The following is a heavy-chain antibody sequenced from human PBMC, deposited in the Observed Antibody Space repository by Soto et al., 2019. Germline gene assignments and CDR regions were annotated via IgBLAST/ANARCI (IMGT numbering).Heavy chain of an antibody. Sequence: SETLSLTCTVSAGSISSSSYYWGWIRQPPGKGLEWIGSIYYSGSTYYNPSLKSRVTISVDTSKNQLSLKLSSVTAADTAVYYCARHSPDFDWLSQLDYWGQGTLVTVSS. CDR2: IYYSGST. V-gene: IGHV4-39*01. CDR1: AGSISSSSYY. J-gene: IGHJ4*02. D-gene: IGHD3-9*01. CDR3: ARHSPDFDWLSQLDY.